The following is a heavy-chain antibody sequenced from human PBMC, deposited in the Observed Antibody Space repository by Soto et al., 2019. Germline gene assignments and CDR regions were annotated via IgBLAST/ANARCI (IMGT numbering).Heavy chain of an antibody. CDR1: GDSVSSNSAA. CDR2: TYYRSKWYN. CDR3: ARTFCSSTSCYILEGVYYGMDV. J-gene: IGHJ6*02. D-gene: IGHD2-2*02. Sequence: PSQTLSLTCAISGDSVSSNSAAWNWIRQSPSRGLEWLGRTYYRSKWYNDYAASVKSRITINPDTSKNQFSLQLNSVTPEDTAVYYCARTFCSSTSCYILEGVYYGMDVWGQRTTVTVSS. V-gene: IGHV6-1*01.